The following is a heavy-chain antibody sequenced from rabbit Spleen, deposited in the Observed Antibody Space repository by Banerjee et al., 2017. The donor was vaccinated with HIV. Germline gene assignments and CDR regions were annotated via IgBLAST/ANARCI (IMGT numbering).Heavy chain of an antibody. CDR3: ARDTGSSFSSYGMDL. D-gene: IGHD8-1*01. Sequence: QSLEVSGGDLVKPGASLTLTCTASGFSFSSSDYMCWVRQAPGKGLEWISCIDGSSSDFTYSATWAKGRFTCSKTSSTTVTLQMTSLTVADTATYFCARDTGSSFSSYGMDLWGPGTLVTVS. CDR1: GFSFSSSDY. CDR2: IDGSSSDFT. V-gene: IGHV1S40*01. J-gene: IGHJ6*01.